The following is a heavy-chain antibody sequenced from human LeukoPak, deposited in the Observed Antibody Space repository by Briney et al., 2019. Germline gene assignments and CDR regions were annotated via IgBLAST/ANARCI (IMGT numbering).Heavy chain of an antibody. CDR2: IYPGDSDT. J-gene: IGHJ4*02. V-gene: IGHV5-51*01. D-gene: IGHD6-13*01. CDR1: GYRFTSYW. CDR3: ARRGAAAGLILDY. Sequence: GESLQISFKGSGYRFTSYWIGWGRPMPGKGLEWMGIIYPGDSDTRYSPPFQGQVTTSADKSISTAYLQWSSLKASDTAMYYCARRGAAAGLILDYWGQGTLVTVSS.